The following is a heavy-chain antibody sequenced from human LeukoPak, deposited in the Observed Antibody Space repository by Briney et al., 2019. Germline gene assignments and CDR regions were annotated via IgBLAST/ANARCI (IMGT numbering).Heavy chain of an antibody. Sequence: SETLSLTCAVYGGSFSGYYWGWIRQPPGKGLEWIGEINHSGSTNYNPSLKSRVTISVDTSKNQFSRKLSSVTAADTAVYYCARGGYCSGGSCYSEKYYFDYWGQGTLVTVSS. V-gene: IGHV4-34*01. CDR2: INHSGST. CDR3: ARGGYCSGGSCYSEKYYFDY. J-gene: IGHJ4*02. D-gene: IGHD2-15*01. CDR1: GGSFSGYY.